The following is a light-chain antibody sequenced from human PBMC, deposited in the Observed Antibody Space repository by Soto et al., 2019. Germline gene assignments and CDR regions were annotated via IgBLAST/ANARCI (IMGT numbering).Light chain of an antibody. J-gene: IGLJ1*01. CDR3: SSYTRSTNYV. Sequence: QSVLTQPASVSGSPGQSLTISCTGTSIDIAPYNYVSWYQQHPGKAPKLIIYEVSYRPSGISNRFSGSKSGNTASLTISGLQAEDEADYYCSSYTRSTNYVFGTGTKLTVL. CDR2: EVS. V-gene: IGLV2-14*01. CDR1: SIDIAPYNY.